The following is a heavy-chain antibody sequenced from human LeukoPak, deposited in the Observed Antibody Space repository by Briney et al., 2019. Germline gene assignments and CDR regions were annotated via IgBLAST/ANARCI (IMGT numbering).Heavy chain of an antibody. V-gene: IGHV4-4*07. CDR3: ARDRFDYYDSSRTIDAFDI. CDR2: IYTSGST. J-gene: IGHJ3*02. D-gene: IGHD3-22*01. Sequence: PSETLSLTCTVSGGSISSYYWSWIRQPAGKGLEWIGRIYTSGSTNYNPSLKSRVTMSVDTSKNQFSLKLSSVTAADTAVYYCARDRFDYYDSSRTIDAFDIWGQGTTVTVSS. CDR1: GGSISSYY.